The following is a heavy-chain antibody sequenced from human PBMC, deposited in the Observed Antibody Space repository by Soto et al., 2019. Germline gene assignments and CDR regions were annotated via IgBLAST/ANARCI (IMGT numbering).Heavy chain of an antibody. Sequence: QVQLVQSGAEVKKPGASVRVSCKASGYTLTNYAIHWVRQAAGQRLEWLAWIDPGSGNPTYSQKFQGRITLSRDNSASTFYMDLSSLTSEDTAVDFCTRDLNGGNPFDYWGQGTLVTVSS. CDR1: GYTLTNYA. CDR3: TRDLNGGNPFDY. D-gene: IGHD2-8*01. V-gene: IGHV1-3*01. CDR2: IDPGSGNP. J-gene: IGHJ4*02.